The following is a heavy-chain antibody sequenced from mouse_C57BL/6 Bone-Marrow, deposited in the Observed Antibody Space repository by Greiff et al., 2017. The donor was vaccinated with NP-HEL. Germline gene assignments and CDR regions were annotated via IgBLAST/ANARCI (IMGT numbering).Heavy chain of an antibody. Sequence: LVEPGASVKISCKASGYAFSSSWMNWVKQRPGKGLEWIGRIYPGDGDTNYNGKFKGKATLTADKSSSTAYMQLSSLTSEDSAVYFCARSDYGSSYPFAYWGQGTLVTVSA. CDR3: ARSDYGSSYPFAY. CDR2: IYPGDGDT. V-gene: IGHV1-82*01. D-gene: IGHD1-1*01. CDR1: GYAFSSSW. J-gene: IGHJ3*01.